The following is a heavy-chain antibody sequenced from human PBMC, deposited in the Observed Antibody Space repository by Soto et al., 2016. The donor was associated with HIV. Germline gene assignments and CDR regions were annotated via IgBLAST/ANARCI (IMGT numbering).Heavy chain of an antibody. CDR2: INPGDDTT. Sequence: QVQLVQSGAEVKKPGASVKVSCKTSGYTFTSYYLHWVRQAPGQGLEWMGIINPGDDTTIYAQKFQGRVTMTSDTSTTTVYMEMSSLRSEDTAIYYCSRDDFRVKKRYDYWGQGTLVTVSS. V-gene: IGHV1-46*03. CDR3: SRDDFRVKKRYDY. CDR1: GYTFTSYY. D-gene: IGHD2-21*02. J-gene: IGHJ4*02.